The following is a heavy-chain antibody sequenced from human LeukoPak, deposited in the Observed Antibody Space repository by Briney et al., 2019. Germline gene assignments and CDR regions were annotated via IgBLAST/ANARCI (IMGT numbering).Heavy chain of an antibody. CDR2: INDAGSSA. CDR3: VRDDSNGVDY. V-gene: IGHV3-74*01. D-gene: IGHD5-18*01. J-gene: IGHJ4*02. CDR1: GFTFRNYW. Sequence: GGSLRISCAASGFTFRNYWMLRVRQAPGKGLACVSRINDAGSSATYADSVQGRFTISRDNSKNTLYLQMNTLRAEDTAVYYCVRDDSNGVDYWGQGTLVTVSS.